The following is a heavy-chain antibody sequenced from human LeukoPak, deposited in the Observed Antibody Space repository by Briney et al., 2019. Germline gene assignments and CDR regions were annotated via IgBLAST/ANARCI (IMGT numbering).Heavy chain of an antibody. J-gene: IGHJ6*04. V-gene: IGHV3-7*01. Sequence: GGSLRLSCVASGFTFVSHWMTWVRQAPGNGLEWVANINPDGSEKYSVDSVTGRFTISRDNAENTVFLQMNSLRAEDSAVYYCARDLAAWDVWGKGTTVTVSS. CDR3: ARDLAAWDV. CDR1: GFTFVSHW. CDR2: INPDGSEK.